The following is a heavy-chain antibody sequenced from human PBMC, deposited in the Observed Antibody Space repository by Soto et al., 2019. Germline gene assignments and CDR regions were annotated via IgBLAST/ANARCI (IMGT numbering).Heavy chain of an antibody. CDR3: ARGLVVVSATYWDFDL. D-gene: IGHD2-15*01. CDR1: GYTFTSYD. CDR2: MNPNSGKA. V-gene: IGHV1-8*01. Sequence: QVQLVQSGAEVKKPGASVKVSCKASGYTFTSYDINWVRQAAGQGLEWIGWMNPNSGKAVYAQKCRGXVXLXXNTSISTAYMELSSLRSDDTAVYFCARGLVVVSATYWDFDLWGRGTLVTVSS. J-gene: IGHJ2*01.